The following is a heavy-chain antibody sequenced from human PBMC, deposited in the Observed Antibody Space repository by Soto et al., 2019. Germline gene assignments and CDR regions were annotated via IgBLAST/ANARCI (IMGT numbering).Heavy chain of an antibody. V-gene: IGHV4-59*01. CDR2: IHYSGST. CDR1: GDSISTFY. J-gene: IGHJ4*02. CDR3: AGVRSTVFDD. Sequence: SETLSLTCTVSGDSISTFYWSWIRQPPGKGLEWIGYIHYSGSTNYNPSLKSQVIISVDTSKNQFSLKLSSVTAADPAVYFCAGVRSTVFDDWGQGNLVTVSS.